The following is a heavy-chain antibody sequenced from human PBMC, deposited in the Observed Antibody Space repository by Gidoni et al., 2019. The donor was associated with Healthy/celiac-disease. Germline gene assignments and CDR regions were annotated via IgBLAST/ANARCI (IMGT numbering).Heavy chain of an antibody. CDR1: GFTFSSYS. D-gene: IGHD3-10*01. J-gene: IGHJ6*02. V-gene: IGHV3-21*01. CDR3: ASALLHDVLLWFGELSDV. Sequence: EVQLVESGGGLVKPGGSLRLSCAASGFTFSSYSMNWVRQAPGKGLEWVSSISSSSSYIYYADSVKGRFTISRDNAKNSLYLQMNSLRAEDTAVYYCASALLHDVLLWFGELSDVWGQGTTVTVSS. CDR2: ISSSSSYI.